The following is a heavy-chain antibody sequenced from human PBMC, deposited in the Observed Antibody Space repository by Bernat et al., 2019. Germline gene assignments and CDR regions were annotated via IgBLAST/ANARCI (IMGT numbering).Heavy chain of an antibody. V-gene: IGHV3-30-3*01. D-gene: IGHD2-15*01. CDR2: ISYDGSNQ. CDR1: GFTFSSYA. CDR3: AREIVVVVAATYYYYGMDV. J-gene: IGHJ6*02. Sequence: QVQLVESGGGVVQPGRSLRLSCAASGFTFSSYAMHWVRQAPGKGLEWVAVISYDGSNQYYADSVKGRFTSARDNSKNTLYLQMNSLRAEDTAVYYCAREIVVVVAATYYYYGMDVWGQGTTVTVSS.